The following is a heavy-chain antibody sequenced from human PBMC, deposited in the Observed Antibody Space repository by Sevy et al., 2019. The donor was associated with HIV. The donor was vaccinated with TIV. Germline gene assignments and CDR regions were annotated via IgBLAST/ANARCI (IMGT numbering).Heavy chain of an antibody. CDR1: GFTFSTYA. CDR3: GARHVNDYYHF. V-gene: IGHV3-23*01. Sequence: GGSLRLSCAASGFTFSTYAMSWVRQAPGKGLEWVSAIDGSGKSTYYADFVKGRFTISKDNSKNTFYMHLNSLKAEDTAVYYCGARHVNDYYHFWGQGTLVTVSS. CDR2: IDGSGKST. J-gene: IGHJ4*02. D-gene: IGHD3-10*01.